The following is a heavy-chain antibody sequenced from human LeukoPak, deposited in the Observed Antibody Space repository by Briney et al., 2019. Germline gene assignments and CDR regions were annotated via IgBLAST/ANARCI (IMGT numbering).Heavy chain of an antibody. CDR1: GFTFSSYA. Sequence: GGSLRLSCAASGFTFSSYAMSWVRQAPGKGLEWVSAISGSGGSTYYADSVKGRFTISRDNSKNTLYLQMNSLRAEDTAVYYCAKVSSLYDSSGYYYSHYYYYYMDVWGKGTTVTISS. CDR3: AKVSSLYDSSGYYYSHYYYYYMDV. J-gene: IGHJ6*03. D-gene: IGHD3-22*01. CDR2: ISGSGGST. V-gene: IGHV3-23*01.